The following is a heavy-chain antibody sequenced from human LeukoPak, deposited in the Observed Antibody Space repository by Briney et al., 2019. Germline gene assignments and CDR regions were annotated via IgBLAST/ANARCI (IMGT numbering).Heavy chain of an antibody. CDR2: ISYDGSNK. CDR1: GFTFSSYA. CDR3: ARVGFPGIAAAGTFDY. J-gene: IGHJ4*02. V-gene: IGHV3-30*04. Sequence: GRSLRLSCAASGFTFSSYAMHWVRQAPGKGLEWVAVISYDGSNKYYADSVKGRFTISGDNSKNTLYLQMNSLRAEDTAVYYCARVGFPGIAAAGTFDYWGQGTLVTVSS. D-gene: IGHD6-13*01.